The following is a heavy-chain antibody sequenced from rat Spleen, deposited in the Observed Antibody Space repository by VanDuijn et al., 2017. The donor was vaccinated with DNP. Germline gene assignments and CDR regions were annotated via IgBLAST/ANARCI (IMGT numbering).Heavy chain of an antibody. CDR1: GFTFSNYD. Sequence: EVQLVESDGGLVQPGRSLKLSCAASGFTFSNYDMAWVRQAPTKGLEWVASISPSGDSTYYSDSVKGRFSISRDNVKSTLYLQMESLRSEDTATYYCTRETTVASPLDYWGQGVMVTVSS. J-gene: IGHJ2*01. CDR3: TRETTVASPLDY. CDR2: ISPSGDST. V-gene: IGHV5-27*01. D-gene: IGHD1-3*01.